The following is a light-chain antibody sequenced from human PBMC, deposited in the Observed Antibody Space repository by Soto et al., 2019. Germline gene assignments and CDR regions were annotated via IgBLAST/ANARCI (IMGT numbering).Light chain of an antibody. CDR3: QQYGSSGT. CDR1: QSVNHN. V-gene: IGKV3-20*01. Sequence: EIVMTQSPDTLSASPGERVSLSCRASQSVNHNLAWYLQKPGQAPRLLIYGASNRATGIPDRFSGSGSGTDFTLTISRLEPEDFAVYYCQQYGSSGTFGQGTKVDIK. CDR2: GAS. J-gene: IGKJ1*01.